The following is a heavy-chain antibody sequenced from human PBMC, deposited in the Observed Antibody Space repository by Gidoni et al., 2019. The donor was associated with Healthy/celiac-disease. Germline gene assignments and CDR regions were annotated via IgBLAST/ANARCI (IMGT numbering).Heavy chain of an antibody. D-gene: IGHD3-10*01. Sequence: QVQLQQWGAVLFKPSETLSLTCAVYGGSFSGYYWLWIRQPPGKGLEWIGEINHSGSTNYNPSLKRLVTISVDTSKNQFSLKLSSVTAADTAVDYWARRMTMVRGARAGWFDPWGQGTLVTVAS. CDR1: GGSFSGYY. V-gene: IGHV4-34*01. J-gene: IGHJ5*02. CDR3: ARRMTMVRGARAGWFDP. CDR2: INHSGST.